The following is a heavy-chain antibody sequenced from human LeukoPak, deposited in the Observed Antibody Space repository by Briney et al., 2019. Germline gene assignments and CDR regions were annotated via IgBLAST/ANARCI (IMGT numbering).Heavy chain of an antibody. V-gene: IGHV3-74*01. CDR3: ASRIIAVGGMDV. CDR2: INSDGSST. CDR1: GFTFSSYW. Sequence: SGRSLRLSCAASGFTFSSYWMHWVRQAPGKGLVWVSRINSDGSSTSYADSVKGRFTISRDNAKNTLNLQMNSLRAEDTAVYYCASRIIAVGGMDVWGQGTTVTVSS. D-gene: IGHD6-19*01. J-gene: IGHJ6*02.